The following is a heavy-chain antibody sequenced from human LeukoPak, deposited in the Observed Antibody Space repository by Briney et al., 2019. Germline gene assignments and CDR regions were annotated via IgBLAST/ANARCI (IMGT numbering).Heavy chain of an antibody. V-gene: IGHV4-30-4*01. CDR1: CGSISSGDYY. CDR3: TRGRYGPGSDCHP. CDR2: IYYSGST. D-gene: IGHD3-10*01. J-gene: IGHJ5*02. Sequence: SATLSLTHTVSCGSISSGDYYWSWIRQPPGKGLESIGYIYYSGSTYYNPSLKSRVTISVDTSKNQFSRKLSSVTAADTAVYYCTRGRYGPGSDCHPWGQGTLVIVPS.